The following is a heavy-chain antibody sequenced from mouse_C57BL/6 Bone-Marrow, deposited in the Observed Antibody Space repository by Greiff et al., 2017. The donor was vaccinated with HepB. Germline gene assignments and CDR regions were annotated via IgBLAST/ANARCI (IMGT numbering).Heavy chain of an antibody. CDR2: ISNLAYSI. Sequence: EVQLVESGGGLVQPGGSLKLSCAASGFTFSDYGMAWVRQAPRKGPEWVAFISNLAYSIYYADTVTGRFTISRENAKNTLYLEMSSLRSEDTAMYYCARRGDYDPYWYFDVWGTGTTVTVSS. J-gene: IGHJ1*03. CDR1: GFTFSDYG. D-gene: IGHD2-4*01. V-gene: IGHV5-15*01. CDR3: ARRGDYDPYWYFDV.